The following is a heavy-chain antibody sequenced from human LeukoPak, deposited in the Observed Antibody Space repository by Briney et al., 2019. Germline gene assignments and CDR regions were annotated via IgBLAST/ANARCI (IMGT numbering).Heavy chain of an antibody. CDR2: INHSGST. CDR3: ARRPNYFGY. Sequence: SETLSLTCAVYGGSFSGYYWSWIRQPPGKGLEWIGEINHSGSTNYNPSLKSRVTISVDTSKNQFSLKLSSVTAADTAVYYCARRPNYFGYWGQGTLVTVSS. CDR1: GGSFSGYY. V-gene: IGHV4-34*01. J-gene: IGHJ4*02.